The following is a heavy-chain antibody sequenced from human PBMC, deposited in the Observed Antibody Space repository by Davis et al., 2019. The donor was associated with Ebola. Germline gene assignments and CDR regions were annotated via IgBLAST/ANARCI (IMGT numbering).Heavy chain of an antibody. J-gene: IGHJ6*02. D-gene: IGHD2-2*01. Sequence: PSETLSLTCTVSGGSISSSSYYWSWIRQHPGKGLEWIGYIYYSGSTYYNPSLKSRVTISVDTSKNQFSLKLSSVTAADTAVYYCARDRDCSSTSCYYYGMDVWGQGTTVTVSS. CDR2: IYYSGST. V-gene: IGHV4-31*03. CDR3: ARDRDCSSTSCYYYGMDV. CDR1: GGSISSSSYY.